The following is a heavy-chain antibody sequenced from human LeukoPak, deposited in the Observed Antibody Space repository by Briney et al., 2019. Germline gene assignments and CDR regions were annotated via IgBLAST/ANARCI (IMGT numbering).Heavy chain of an antibody. V-gene: IGHV3-9*03. Sequence: GGSLRLSCAASGFTFDDYAMHWVRQAPGKGLEWVSGISWNSGSIGYADSVKGRFTISRDNAKNSLYLQMNSLRAEDMALYYCATADYGGNSDAFDSWGQGTMVTVSS. CDR1: GFTFDDYA. CDR3: ATADYGGNSDAFDS. CDR2: ISWNSGSI. D-gene: IGHD4-23*01. J-gene: IGHJ3*02.